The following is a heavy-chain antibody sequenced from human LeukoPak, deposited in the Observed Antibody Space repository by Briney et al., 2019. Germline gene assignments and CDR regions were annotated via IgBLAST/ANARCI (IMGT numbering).Heavy chain of an antibody. V-gene: IGHV4-59*12. CDR1: GGSISSYY. Sequence: SETLSLTCTVSGGSISSYYWSWIRQPPGKGLEWIGYIYYSGSTNYNPSLKSRVTILVDTSKNHFSLKLSSVTAADTAVYYCAEHTSNWYHFEYWGQGTLVTVSS. J-gene: IGHJ4*02. CDR2: IYYSGST. CDR3: AEHTSNWYHFEY. D-gene: IGHD6-13*01.